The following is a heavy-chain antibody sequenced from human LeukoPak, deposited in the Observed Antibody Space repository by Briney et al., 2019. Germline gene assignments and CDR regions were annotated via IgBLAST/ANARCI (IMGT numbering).Heavy chain of an antibody. V-gene: IGHV4-59*01. CDR3: ARGTWPFDY. Sequence: SETLSFTCTVSGGSISSYYWSWIRQPPGKGLEWIGYIYYSGSANYNPSLKSRVTISVDTSKNQFSPKLSSVTAADTAVYYCARGTWPFDYWGQGTLVTVSS. CDR2: IYYSGSA. D-gene: IGHD5-12*01. J-gene: IGHJ4*02. CDR1: GGSISSYY.